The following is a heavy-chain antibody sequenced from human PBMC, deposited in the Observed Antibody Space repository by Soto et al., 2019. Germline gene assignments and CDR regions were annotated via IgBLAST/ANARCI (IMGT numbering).Heavy chain of an antibody. CDR1: GFTFSTYS. CDR2: ISSSSSTI. Sequence: SLRLSCAASGFTFSTYSMNWVRQAPGKGLEWVSYISSSSSTIYYADSVKGRFTISRDNAKNSLYLQMNSLRAEDTAVYYCARGYHYYDSSGYDKWDAFDIWGQGTMVTVSS. J-gene: IGHJ3*02. D-gene: IGHD3-22*01. CDR3: ARGYHYYDSSGYDKWDAFDI. V-gene: IGHV3-48*04.